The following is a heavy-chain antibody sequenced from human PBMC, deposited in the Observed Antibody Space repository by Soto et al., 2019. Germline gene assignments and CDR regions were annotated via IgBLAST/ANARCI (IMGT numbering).Heavy chain of an antibody. CDR1: GGSISSSNW. J-gene: IGHJ4*02. V-gene: IGHV4-4*02. D-gene: IGHD3-22*01. CDR3: ARGSYYYDSSGYYYVGDFDY. CDR2: IYHSGST. Sequence: SETLSLTCAVSGGSISSSNWWSWVRQPPGKGLEWIGEIYHSGSTNYNPSLKSRVTISVDKSKDQFSLKLSSVTAADTAVYYCARGSYYYDSSGYYYVGDFDYWGQGTLVTVSS.